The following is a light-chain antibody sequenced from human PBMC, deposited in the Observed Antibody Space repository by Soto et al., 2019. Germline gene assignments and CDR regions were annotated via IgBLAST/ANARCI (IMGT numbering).Light chain of an antibody. CDR3: QQSYGTPIT. J-gene: IGKJ5*01. CDR2: AAS. Sequence: IQLTQSPSSLSASVGDRVTITCWASQCISSYLAWYQQKPGKAPNLLIYAASSLQSGVPSRFSGSGSGTDFTLTITSLQPEDFATYYCQQSYGTPITFGQGTRLEIK. V-gene: IGKV1-39*01. CDR1: QCISSY.